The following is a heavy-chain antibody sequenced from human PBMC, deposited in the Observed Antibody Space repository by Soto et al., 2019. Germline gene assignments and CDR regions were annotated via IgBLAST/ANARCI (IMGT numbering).Heavy chain of an antibody. CDR1: GFSLTTSGGG. D-gene: IGHD3-3*01. CDR3: AHRVLRTVFGLVTTTATYFDF. V-gene: IGHV2-5*02. J-gene: IGHJ4*02. Sequence: QITLNESGPTVVRPTETLTLTCRFSGFSLTTSGGGVGWIRQSPGKAPEWLALIYWDDDKRYSASLKSRLTTTKDTSKNQVVLTVSDLDPTDTATDYCAHRVLRTVFGLVTTTATYFDFWGQGTPVAVSS. CDR2: IYWDDDK.